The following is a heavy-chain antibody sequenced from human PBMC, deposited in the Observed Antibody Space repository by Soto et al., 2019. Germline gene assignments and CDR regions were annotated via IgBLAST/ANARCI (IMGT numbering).Heavy chain of an antibody. CDR3: ARDTGNSNPGGFDP. CDR2: INPNSGGT. J-gene: IGHJ5*02. D-gene: IGHD3-3*02. V-gene: IGHV1-2*04. CDR1: GYTFTGYY. Sequence: ASVKFSCNASGYTFTGYYMHWVRQAPGQGLECMGWINPNSGGTNYAQKFQGWVTLNRDTSISTAYMELSRLRSDDTAVYYCARDTGNSNPGGFDPWGHGTLDNDYS.